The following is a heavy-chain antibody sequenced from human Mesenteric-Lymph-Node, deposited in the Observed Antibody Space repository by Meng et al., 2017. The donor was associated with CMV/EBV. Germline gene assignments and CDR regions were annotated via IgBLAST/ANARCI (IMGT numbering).Heavy chain of an antibody. J-gene: IGHJ2*01. CDR1: GGSLSSSY. V-gene: IGHV4-59*08. CDR2: IYYTGNT. CDR3: ARRTGDSYWYFDL. Sequence: CTVSGGSLSSSYWSWIRQPPGQGLEWIGYIYYTGNTNQNPSLKSRVTISVDTSKNQFSLKLSSVTAADTAVYYCARRTGDSYWYFDLWGRGTLVTVSS. D-gene: IGHD7-27*01.